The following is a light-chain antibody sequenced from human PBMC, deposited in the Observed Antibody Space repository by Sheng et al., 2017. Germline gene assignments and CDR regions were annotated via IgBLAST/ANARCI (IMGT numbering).Light chain of an antibody. Sequence: DIVLKQSPGTLSLSPGERATLSCRASQSVTSTYLAWYQQRPGQAPRLLIYDASTRATGFPPAXFSGSGSETEFTLTISSLQSEDFALYYCQQYHNWPPMYTFGQGTKLEIK. CDR2: DAS. V-gene: IGKV3-15*01. CDR3: QQYHNWPPMYT. CDR1: QSVTSTY. J-gene: IGKJ2*01.